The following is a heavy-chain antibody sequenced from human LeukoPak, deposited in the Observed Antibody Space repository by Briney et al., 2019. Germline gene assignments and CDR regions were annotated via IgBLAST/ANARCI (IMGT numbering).Heavy chain of an antibody. CDR3: ARDQAAVVTP. V-gene: IGHV1-46*01. CDR2: INPSAGST. CDR1: GYTFTSYY. Sequence: GASVKVSCKASGYTFTSYYMHWVRQAPAQGLEWMGIINPSAGSTSYAQKFQGRVTMTRDTSTSTVYMEVSSLRSEDTAVYYCARDQAAVVTPWGQGTLVTVSS. J-gene: IGHJ4*02. D-gene: IGHD4-23*01.